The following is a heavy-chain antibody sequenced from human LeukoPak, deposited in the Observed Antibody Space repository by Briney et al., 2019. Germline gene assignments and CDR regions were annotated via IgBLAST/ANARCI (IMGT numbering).Heavy chain of an antibody. CDR2: IYYSGST. CDR1: GGSIISYF. J-gene: IGHJ5*02. CDR3: ARCRVVPAAIWFDP. Sequence: SETLSLTCTVSGGSIISYFGSWIRQPPGKGLEWIGYIYYSGSTNYNPSLKSRVTISVDTSKNQFSLKLSSVTAADTAVYYCARCRVVPAAIWFDPWGQGTLVTVSS. V-gene: IGHV4-59*01. D-gene: IGHD2-2*01.